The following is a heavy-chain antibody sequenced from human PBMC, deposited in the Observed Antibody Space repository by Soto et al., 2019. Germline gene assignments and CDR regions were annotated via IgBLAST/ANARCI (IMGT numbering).Heavy chain of an antibody. CDR3: ARGGAPYNWFDP. J-gene: IGHJ5*02. CDR1: GGSITSYY. Sequence: SETLSLTCTVSGGSITSYYWSWIRQPPGQGLEWVGYIFYSGITNYNPSLKSRVTISVDTSKNQFSLKLSSVTAADTAVYYCARGGAPYNWFDPWGQGTLVTVSS. V-gene: IGHV4-59*01. D-gene: IGHD3-16*01. CDR2: IFYSGIT.